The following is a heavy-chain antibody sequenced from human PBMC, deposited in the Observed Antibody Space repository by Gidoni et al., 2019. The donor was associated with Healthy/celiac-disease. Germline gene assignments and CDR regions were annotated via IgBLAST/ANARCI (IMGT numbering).Heavy chain of an antibody. CDR1: GGTFSSYA. V-gene: IGHV1-69*10. J-gene: IGHJ4*02. CDR3: ARVGTCGGDCSPFVY. CDR2: IIPILGIA. D-gene: IGHD2-21*01. Sequence: VKVSCKASGGTFSSYAISWVRQDPGPGLEWMGRIIPILGIANYAQKCQGRVTITADKSTGTAYTERRSLISEDTAVYYCARVGTCGGDCSPFVYGGQGTLVIVSS.